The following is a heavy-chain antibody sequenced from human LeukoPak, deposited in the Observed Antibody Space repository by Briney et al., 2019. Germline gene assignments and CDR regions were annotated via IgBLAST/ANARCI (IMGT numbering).Heavy chain of an antibody. Sequence: GGSLRLSCAASGFTFSSYAMSWVRQAPGKGLEWVSTISGSGGSTYYADSVKGRFTISRDNSKNTFYLQMNSLRAEDTAVYYCAKDRYYRDYIFDYWGQGTLVTVSS. CDR1: GFTFSSYA. V-gene: IGHV3-23*01. D-gene: IGHD4-17*01. CDR3: AKDRYYRDYIFDY. J-gene: IGHJ4*02. CDR2: ISGSGGST.